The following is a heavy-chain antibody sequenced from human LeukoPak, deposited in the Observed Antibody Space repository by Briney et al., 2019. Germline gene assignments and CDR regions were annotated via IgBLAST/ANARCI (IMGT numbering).Heavy chain of an antibody. CDR3: ARVSTSSWYSAFDI. CDR1: GFTYTNYA. CDR2: ISGSGRST. D-gene: IGHD6-13*01. Sequence: GGSLRLSCAASGFTYTNYAMNWVRQAPERGLEWVSVISGSGRSTYYADSVKGRFTISRDNSKNTLYLQMNSLRVEDTAVYYCARVSTSSWYSAFDIWGQGTVVTVSS. J-gene: IGHJ3*02. V-gene: IGHV3-23*01.